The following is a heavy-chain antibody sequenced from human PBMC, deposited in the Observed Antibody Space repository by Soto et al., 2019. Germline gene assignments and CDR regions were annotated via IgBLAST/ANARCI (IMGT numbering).Heavy chain of an antibody. Sequence: QVQLVQSEAEVKKPGSSVKVSCKASGGTFSSYAISWVRQAPGQGLEWMGGIIPISGTANYAQKFQGRVTITADESTSTAYMELSSLRSEDTAVYYCARLQGSSTSLEIYYYYYYGMDVWGQGTTVTVSS. V-gene: IGHV1-69*01. D-gene: IGHD2-2*01. CDR3: ARLQGSSTSLEIYYYYYYGMDV. CDR2: IIPISGTA. J-gene: IGHJ6*02. CDR1: GGTFSSYA.